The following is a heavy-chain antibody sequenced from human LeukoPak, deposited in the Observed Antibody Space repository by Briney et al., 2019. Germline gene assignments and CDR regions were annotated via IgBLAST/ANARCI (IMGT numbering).Heavy chain of an antibody. J-gene: IGHJ4*02. Sequence: PGGSLRLSCAASGFTFSSYAMSWARQAPGKGLECVSAISGSGGSTYYADSVKGRFTISRDNSKNTLYLQMNSLRAEDTAVYYCAKDHRGTWIPNIDYWGQGTLVTVSS. CDR2: ISGSGGST. CDR1: GFTFSSYA. V-gene: IGHV3-23*01. CDR3: AKDHRGTWIPNIDY. D-gene: IGHD5-18*01.